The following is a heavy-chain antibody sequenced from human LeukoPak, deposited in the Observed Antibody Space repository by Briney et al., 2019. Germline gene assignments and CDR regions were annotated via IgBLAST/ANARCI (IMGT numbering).Heavy chain of an antibody. V-gene: IGHV3-9*01. CDR2: ISWNSGSI. CDR3: AKDSITIFGVVIHFDY. J-gene: IGHJ4*02. Sequence: PGGSLRLSCAASGFTFDDYAMHWVRQAPGKGLEWVSGISWNSGSIGYADSVKGRFTISRDNAKNPLYLQMNSLRAEDTALYYCAKDSITIFGVVIHFDYWGQGTLVTVSS. D-gene: IGHD3-3*01. CDR1: GFTFDDYA.